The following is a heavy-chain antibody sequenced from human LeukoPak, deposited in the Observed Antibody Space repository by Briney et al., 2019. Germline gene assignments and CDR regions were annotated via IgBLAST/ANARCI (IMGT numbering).Heavy chain of an antibody. J-gene: IGHJ5*02. V-gene: IGHV4-34*01. Sequence: SETLSLTCAVYGGSFSGYYWSWIRQPPGKGLEWIGEINHSGSTNYNPSLKSRVTISVDTSKNQSSLKLSSVTAADTAVYYCARARPNYYGSGSYYKRWFDPWGQGTLVTVSS. CDR2: INHSGST. CDR1: GGSFSGYY. CDR3: ARARPNYYGSGSYYKRWFDP. D-gene: IGHD3-10*01.